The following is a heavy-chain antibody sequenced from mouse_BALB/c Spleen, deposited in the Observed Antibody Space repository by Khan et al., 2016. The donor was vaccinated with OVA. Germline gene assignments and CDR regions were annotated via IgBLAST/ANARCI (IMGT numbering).Heavy chain of an antibody. CDR2: ISSGGTT. V-gene: IGHV5-6-5*01. CDR1: GFTFSNYA. Sequence: EVQLVESGGDLVKPGGSLKLSCAASGFTFSNYAMSWVRQTPEKRLEWVASISSGGTTYFPDSVKGRFTFSRDNGRNILYLQMSSLRSEDTAMYYCAREYWFTYWGQGTLVTVSA. J-gene: IGHJ3*01. CDR3: AREYWFTY.